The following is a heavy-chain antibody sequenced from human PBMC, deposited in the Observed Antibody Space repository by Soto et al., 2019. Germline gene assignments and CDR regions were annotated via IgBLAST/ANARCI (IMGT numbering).Heavy chain of an antibody. CDR2: VSHDGRNT. J-gene: IGHJ4*02. Sequence: VQLVESGGGVVQPGRSLRLSCAASGFTFSDYAMHWVRQAPGKGLEWVAVVSHDGRNTHYADSVKGRFTISRDSSKNTVSLGMTGLRAEDTAAYYCAKGGRQWLVTSDFNYWGQGALVTVSS. V-gene: IGHV3-30*18. D-gene: IGHD6-19*01. CDR1: GFTFSDYA. CDR3: AKGGRQWLVTSDFNY.